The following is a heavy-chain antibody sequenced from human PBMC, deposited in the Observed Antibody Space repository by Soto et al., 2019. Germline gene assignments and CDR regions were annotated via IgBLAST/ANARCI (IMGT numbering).Heavy chain of an antibody. Sequence: QVQLGQSGAEVKKPGSSVKVSCKASGGTFSSYAISWVRQAPGQGLEWMGGIIPIFGTANYAQKFRGRVTITADESTSTAYMELSSLRSEDTAVYYCAGDRQKQTYYYDSSGYYYYWGQGTLVTVSS. V-gene: IGHV1-69*01. D-gene: IGHD3-22*01. CDR2: IIPIFGTA. CDR1: GGTFSSYA. J-gene: IGHJ4*02. CDR3: AGDRQKQTYYYDSSGYYYY.